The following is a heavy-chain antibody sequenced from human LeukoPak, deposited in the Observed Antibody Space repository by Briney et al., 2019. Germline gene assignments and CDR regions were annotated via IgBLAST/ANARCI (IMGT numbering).Heavy chain of an antibody. D-gene: IGHD3-22*01. CDR1: GFTFSSHW. J-gene: IGHJ4*02. CDR3: ATPLDYYDSSGRHQGGD. V-gene: IGHV3-7*03. CDR2: IKEDGTRK. Sequence: GGSLRLSCAASGFTFSSHWMTWVRQAPGKGLEWVANIKEDGTRKNYVDSVKGRFTISRDNAKNSLYLQMSGLRAEDTALYYCATPLDYYDSSGRHQGGDWGQGTLVTVSS.